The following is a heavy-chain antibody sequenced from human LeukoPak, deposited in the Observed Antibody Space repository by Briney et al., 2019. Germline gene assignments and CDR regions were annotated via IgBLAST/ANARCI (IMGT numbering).Heavy chain of an antibody. Sequence: GGSLRLSCAASGFAFSNYWMNSVRQAPGKGLEWVANIKQDGSERSYVDSVKGRFTISRDNAKNSLHIEMNSLRAEDTAVYYCAKPITSSGATDGFDIWGQGAKVTVSS. CDR2: IKQDGSER. V-gene: IGHV3-7*01. CDR1: GFAFSNYW. J-gene: IGHJ3*02. D-gene: IGHD3-3*01. CDR3: AKPITSSGATDGFDI.